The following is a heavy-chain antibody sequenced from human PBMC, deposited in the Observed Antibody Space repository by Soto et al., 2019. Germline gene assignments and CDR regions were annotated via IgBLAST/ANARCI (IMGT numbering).Heavy chain of an antibody. CDR1: GFTFSSYA. V-gene: IGHV3-30-3*01. CDR3: ARDMDYGMDV. Sequence: GGSLRLSCAASGFTFSSYAMHWVRQAPGKGLEWVAVISYDGSNKYYADSVKGRFPISRDNSKNTLYLQMNSLRAEDTAVYYCARDMDYGMDVWGQGTTVTVSS. CDR2: ISYDGSNK. J-gene: IGHJ6*02. D-gene: IGHD3-10*01.